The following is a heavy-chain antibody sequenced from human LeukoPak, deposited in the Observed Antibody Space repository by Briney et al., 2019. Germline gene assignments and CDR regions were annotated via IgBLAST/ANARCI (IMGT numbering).Heavy chain of an antibody. CDR3: AKDTFIMITFGGVIVEPRDDY. Sequence: GGSLRLSCAASGFTFSSYAMSWVRQAPGKGLEWVSAISGSGGSTYYADSVKGRFTISRDSSKNTLYLQMNSLRAEDTAVYYCAKDTFIMITFGGVIVEPRDDYWGQGTLVTVSS. CDR1: GFTFSSYA. V-gene: IGHV3-23*01. J-gene: IGHJ4*02. CDR2: ISGSGGST. D-gene: IGHD3-16*02.